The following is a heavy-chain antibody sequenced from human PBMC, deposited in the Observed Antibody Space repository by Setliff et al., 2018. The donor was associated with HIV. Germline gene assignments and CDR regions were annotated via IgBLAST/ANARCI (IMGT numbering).Heavy chain of an antibody. V-gene: IGHV4-38-2*01. CDR1: GYSISSGYY. CDR2: IYHIGST. CDR3: ARQKGYGGNPFDY. J-gene: IGHJ4*02. Sequence: PSETLSPTCAVSGYSISSGYYWGWIRQPPGKGLEWIGSIYHIGSTYYNPSLKSRVTISVDTSKNQFSLKLSSVTAADTAMYYCARQKGYGGNPFDYWGQGTLVTVSS. D-gene: IGHD4-17*01.